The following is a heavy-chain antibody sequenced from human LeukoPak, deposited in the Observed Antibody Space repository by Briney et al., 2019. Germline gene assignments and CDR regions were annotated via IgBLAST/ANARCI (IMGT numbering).Heavy chain of an antibody. CDR2: ISSSSSTI. J-gene: IGHJ4*02. D-gene: IGHD5-12*01. V-gene: IGHV3-48*01. Sequence: AGGSLRLSCAASGFTFSSYSMNWVRQAPGKGLEWVSYISSSSSTIHYADSVKGRFTISRDNAKNSLYLQMNSLRAEDTAVYYCAREAAVATNFDYWGQGTLVTVSS. CDR3: AREAAVATNFDY. CDR1: GFTFSSYS.